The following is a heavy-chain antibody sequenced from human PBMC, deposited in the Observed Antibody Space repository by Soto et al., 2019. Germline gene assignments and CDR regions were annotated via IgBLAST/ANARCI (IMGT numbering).Heavy chain of an antibody. CDR1: GFTFSDYP. CDR2: ISYDGRVK. V-gene: IGHV3-30-3*02. CDR3: AKNYYDSSGYYYVIVYFDY. D-gene: IGHD3-22*01. Sequence: PGGSLRLSCAASGFTFSDYPMHWVRQAPGTGLEWVAVISYDGRVKYYVDSGKGRFTISRDDSKNTLYLQMNSLRAEDTAVYYCAKNYYDSSGYYYVIVYFDYWGQGT. J-gene: IGHJ4*02.